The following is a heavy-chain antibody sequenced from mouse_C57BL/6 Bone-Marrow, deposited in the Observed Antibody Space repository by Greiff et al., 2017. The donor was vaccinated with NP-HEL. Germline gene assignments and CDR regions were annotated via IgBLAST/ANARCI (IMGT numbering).Heavy chain of an antibody. V-gene: IGHV5-6*01. Sequence: EVQWVESGGDLVKPGGSLKLSCAASGFTFSSYGMSWVRQTPDKRLEWVATISSGGSYTYYPDSVKGRFTISRDNAKNTQYLQMSSLKSEDTAMYYCARRGNWDEGYAMDYWGQGTSVTVSS. J-gene: IGHJ4*01. CDR3: ARRGNWDEGYAMDY. D-gene: IGHD4-1*01. CDR1: GFTFSSYG. CDR2: ISSGGSYT.